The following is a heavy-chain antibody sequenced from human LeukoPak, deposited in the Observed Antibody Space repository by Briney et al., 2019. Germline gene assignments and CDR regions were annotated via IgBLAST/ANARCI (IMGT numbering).Heavy chain of an antibody. D-gene: IGHD3-3*01. CDR3: ARAGGRFLEWLPNY. Sequence: WASVKVSCKASGYTFTGYYMHWVRQAPGQGLEWTGRINPNSGGTNYAQKFQGRVTMTRDTSISTAYMELSRLRSDDTAVYYCARAGGRFLEWLPNYWGQGTLVTVSS. J-gene: IGHJ4*02. CDR1: GYTFTGYY. CDR2: INPNSGGT. V-gene: IGHV1-2*06.